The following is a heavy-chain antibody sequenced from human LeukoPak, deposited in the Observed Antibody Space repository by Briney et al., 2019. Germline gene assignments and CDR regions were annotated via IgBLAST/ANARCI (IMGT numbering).Heavy chain of an antibody. CDR1: GFTFSSYA. Sequence: GGSLRLFCAASGFTFSSYAMHWVRQAPGKGLEWVAVISYDGSNKYYADSVKGRFTISRDNSKNTLYLQMNSLRAEDTAVYYCARDVGGYSSSWYPPTGFDPWGQGTLVTVSS. CDR3: ARDVGGYSSSWYPPTGFDP. V-gene: IGHV3-30-3*01. J-gene: IGHJ5*02. D-gene: IGHD6-13*01. CDR2: ISYDGSNK.